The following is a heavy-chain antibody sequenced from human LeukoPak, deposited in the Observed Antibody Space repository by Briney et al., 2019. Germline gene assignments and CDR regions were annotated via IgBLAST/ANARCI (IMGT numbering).Heavy chain of an antibody. Sequence: GGSLRLSCAASGFTFSNAWMSWVRQAPGKGLEWVAVISYDGSNKYYADSVKGRFTISRDNSKNTLYLQMNSLRAEDTAVYYCARDREYSRLDYWGQGTLVTVSS. D-gene: IGHD5-18*01. CDR1: GFTFSNAW. J-gene: IGHJ4*02. V-gene: IGHV3-30-3*01. CDR3: ARDREYSRLDY. CDR2: ISYDGSNK.